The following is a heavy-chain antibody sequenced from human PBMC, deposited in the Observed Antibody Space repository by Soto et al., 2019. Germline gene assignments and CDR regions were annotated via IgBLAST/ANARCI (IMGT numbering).Heavy chain of an antibody. CDR1: GYSFTSYW. J-gene: IGHJ6*02. V-gene: IGHV5-10-1*01. CDR3: ARWEAARQVLYYYYYGMDV. D-gene: IGHD6-6*01. Sequence: GESQKISCKGSGYSFTSYWISWVRQMPGKGLEWMGRIDPSDSYTNYSPSFQGHVTISADKSISTAYLQWSSLKASDTAMYYCARWEAARQVLYYYYYGMDVWGQGTTVTVSS. CDR2: IDPSDSYT.